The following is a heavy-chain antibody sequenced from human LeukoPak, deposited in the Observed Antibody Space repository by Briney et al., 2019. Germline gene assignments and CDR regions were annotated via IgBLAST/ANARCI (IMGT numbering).Heavy chain of an antibody. V-gene: IGHV1-69*05. D-gene: IGHD1-1*01. J-gene: IGHJ4*02. CDR1: GYTFTSYG. CDR2: IIPIFGTA. Sequence: SVKVSCKASGYTFTSYGISWVRQAPGQGLEWMGGIIPIFGTANYAQKFQGRVTITTDESTSTAYMELSSLRSEDTAVYYCARGPELERFDYWGQGTLVTVSS. CDR3: ARGPELERFDY.